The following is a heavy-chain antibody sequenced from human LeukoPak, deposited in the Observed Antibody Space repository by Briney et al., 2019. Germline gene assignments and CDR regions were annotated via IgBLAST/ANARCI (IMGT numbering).Heavy chain of an antibody. Sequence: ASVKVSCKVSGYTLTELSMHWVRQAPGKGLEWMGGFDPEDGETIYAQKFQGRVTMTEDTSTDTAYMELRSLRFDDTAVYFCARDYILPLETDNGDGFAIWGQGTVVTVSS. V-gene: IGHV1-24*01. CDR3: ARDYILPLETDNGDGFAI. J-gene: IGHJ3*02. CDR1: GYTLTELS. D-gene: IGHD3-3*02. CDR2: FDPEDGET.